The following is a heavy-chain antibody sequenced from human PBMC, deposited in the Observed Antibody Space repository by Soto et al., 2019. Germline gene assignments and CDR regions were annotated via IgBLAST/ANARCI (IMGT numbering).Heavy chain of an antibody. D-gene: IGHD3-10*01. CDR3: ARDFSWFGELIASDY. CDR1: GYTFTSYA. J-gene: IGHJ4*02. V-gene: IGHV1-3*01. CDR2: INAGNGNT. Sequence: ASVKVSCKASGYTFTSYAMHWVRQAPGQRLEWMGWINAGNGNTKYSQKFQGRVTITRDTSASTAYMELSSLRSEDTAVYYCARDFSWFGELIASDYWGQVTLVTVS.